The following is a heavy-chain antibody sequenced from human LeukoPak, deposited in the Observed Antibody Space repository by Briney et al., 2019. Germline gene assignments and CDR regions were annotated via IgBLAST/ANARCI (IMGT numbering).Heavy chain of an antibody. CDR1: GFTFSSYG. CDR3: AKYTSGWSTDY. Sequence: GGSLRLSCAASGFTFSSYGMHWVRQAPGKGLEWVAVTSYDGSNKYYADSVKGRFTISRDNSKNTLYLQMNSLRAEDTAVYYCAKYTSGWSTDYWGQGTLVTVSS. D-gene: IGHD6-19*01. J-gene: IGHJ4*02. CDR2: TSYDGSNK. V-gene: IGHV3-30*18.